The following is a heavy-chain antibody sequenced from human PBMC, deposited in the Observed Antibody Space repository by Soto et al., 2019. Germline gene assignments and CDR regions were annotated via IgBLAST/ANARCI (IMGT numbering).Heavy chain of an antibody. Sequence: GWSLRLSCAASGFTFSSYEMNLVRQAPGKGLEWVSYISSSGSTIYYADSVKGRFTISRDNAKNSLYLQMNRLRAEDTAVYYCARDQYPHDFWSGYPIPHYGMEVWGKGTKVTVSS. CDR2: ISSSGSTI. J-gene: IGHJ6*04. V-gene: IGHV3-48*03. D-gene: IGHD3-3*01. CDR1: GFTFSSYE. CDR3: ARDQYPHDFWSGYPIPHYGMEV.